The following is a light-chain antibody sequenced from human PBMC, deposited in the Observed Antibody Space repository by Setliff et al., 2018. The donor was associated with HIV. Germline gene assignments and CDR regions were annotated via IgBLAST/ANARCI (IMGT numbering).Light chain of an antibody. Sequence: LTQPASVSGSPGQSITISCTGTSSDVGGYSHVSWYQQHPGKAPKLIIYEARNRPSGVSNRFSGSKSGNTASLTISGLQAEDEADYYCSSYAITNTLPFGTGTKVTVL. CDR2: EAR. CDR3: SSYAITNTLP. CDR1: SSDVGGYSH. V-gene: IGLV2-14*01. J-gene: IGLJ1*01.